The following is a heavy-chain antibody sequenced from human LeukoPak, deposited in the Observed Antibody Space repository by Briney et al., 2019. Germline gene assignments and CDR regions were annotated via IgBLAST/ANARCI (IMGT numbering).Heavy chain of an antibody. V-gene: IGHV1-2*02. CDR2: INPNSGGT. J-gene: IGHJ4*02. Sequence: GASVKVSCKASGYTFTGYYMHWVRQAPGQGLEWMGWINPNSGGTNYAQKFQGRVTMTRDTSISTAYMELSRLRSDDTAVYYCARGRYEYCSGGSCPTYWSQGTLVTVSS. CDR3: ARGRYEYCSGGSCPTY. D-gene: IGHD2-15*01. CDR1: GYTFTGYY.